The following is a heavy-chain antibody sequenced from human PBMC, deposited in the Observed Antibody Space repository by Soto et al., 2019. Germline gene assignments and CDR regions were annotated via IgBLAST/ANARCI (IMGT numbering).Heavy chain of an antibody. V-gene: IGHV1-46*01. J-gene: IGHJ4*02. CDR1: GYTFTHYY. CDR2: INPASGST. Sequence: QVQLVQSGAEVKKPGASVKLSCRTSGYTFTHYYIHWVRQAPGQGLEWLAIINPASGSTNYAQDFLGRVTLTMDTSTTTVYIELSGLIAEYTAIFFCARDLAAGDHWGQGSLVTVSS. D-gene: IGHD6-25*01. CDR3: ARDLAAGDH.